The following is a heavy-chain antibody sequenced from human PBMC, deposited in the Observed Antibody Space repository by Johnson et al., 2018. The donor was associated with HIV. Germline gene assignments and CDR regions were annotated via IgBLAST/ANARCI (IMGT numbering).Heavy chain of an antibody. J-gene: IGHJ3*02. CDR2: INWNSGSI. CDR3: AKDNPRLGGAFDI. V-gene: IGHV3-20*04. CDR1: GFTFDDYG. D-gene: IGHD3-16*01. Sequence: VQLVESGGGVVRPGGSLRLSCAASGFTFDDYGMNWVRQAPGKGLEWVSGINWNSGSIGYADSVKGLFTISRDNAKNSLYLQMNSLRAEDTAVYYCAKDNPRLGGAFDIWGQGTMVTVSS.